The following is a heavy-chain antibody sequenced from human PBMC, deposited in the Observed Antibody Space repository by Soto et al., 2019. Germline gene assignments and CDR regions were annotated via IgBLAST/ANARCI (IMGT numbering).Heavy chain of an antibody. CDR3: AKLEGWYEAQPFFDY. D-gene: IGHD6-19*01. V-gene: IGHV3-23*01. CDR1: GFTFSSYA. CDR2: ISGSGGST. J-gene: IGHJ4*02. Sequence: PGGSLRLSCAASGFTFSSYAMSWVRQAPGKGPEWVSAISGSGGSTYYADSVKGRFTISRDNSKNTLYLQMNSLRAEDTAVYYCAKLEGWYEAQPFFDYWGQGTLVTVSS.